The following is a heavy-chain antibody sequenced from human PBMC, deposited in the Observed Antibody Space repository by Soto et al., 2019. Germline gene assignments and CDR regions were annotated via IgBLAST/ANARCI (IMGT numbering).Heavy chain of an antibody. Sequence: QVQLVESGGGVVQPGRSLRLSCAASGFTFSSYGMHWVRQAPGKGLEWVAVISYDGSNKYYADSVKGRFTISRDNSKNALYLQMTSLRAEDTAVYYCAGDGLVYGAALSGGDYWGQGTLVTVSS. D-gene: IGHD4-17*01. CDR1: GFTFSSYG. CDR3: AGDGLVYGAALSGGDY. J-gene: IGHJ4*02. CDR2: ISYDGSNK. V-gene: IGHV3-30*03.